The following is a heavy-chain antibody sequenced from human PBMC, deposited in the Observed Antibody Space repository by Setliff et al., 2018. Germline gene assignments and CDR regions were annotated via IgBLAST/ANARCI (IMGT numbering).Heavy chain of an antibody. V-gene: IGHV1-69*05. D-gene: IGHD6-13*01. J-gene: IGHJ3*02. CDR3: ATDHMPASATSAFDI. Sequence: SVKVSCKASGGTFNTYVISWVRQAPSQGLEWMGMIIPIFGTSNYAQKFQARVTMTTDESTSTAYMELSSLTSEDTAVYYCATDHMPASATSAFDIWGQGTVVTVSS. CDR2: IIPIFGTS. CDR1: GGTFNTYV.